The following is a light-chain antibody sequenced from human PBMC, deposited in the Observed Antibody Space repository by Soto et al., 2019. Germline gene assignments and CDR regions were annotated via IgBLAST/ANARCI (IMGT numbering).Light chain of an antibody. CDR2: EAN. V-gene: IGLV2-23*01. Sequence: QSALTRPASVSGSPGQSITISCTGTSSDVGTYNLVSWYQQHPNKAPKLLIYEANKRPSGVSNRFSGSKSGNTASLTISGLQAEDEADYYCCSYATSTTYVFGSGTKVTVL. J-gene: IGLJ1*01. CDR3: CSYATSTTYV. CDR1: SSDVGTYNL.